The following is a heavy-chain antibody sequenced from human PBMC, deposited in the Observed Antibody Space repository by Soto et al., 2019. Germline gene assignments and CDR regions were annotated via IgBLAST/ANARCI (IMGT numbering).Heavy chain of an antibody. V-gene: IGHV1-69*01. Sequence: QVQLVQSGAEVKEPGSSVKVSCKASGGIFDNFIMNWVRQTPGQGLEWMGGIVPMFGTATYAEKFKGRVTISATGSTRKAYMELTSLRSEDTAVYYCARNGTYSRALRQNPGMDVWGQGTTVTVS. CDR3: ARNGTYSRALRQNPGMDV. CDR1: GGIFDNFI. D-gene: IGHD6-13*01. J-gene: IGHJ6*02. CDR2: IVPMFGTA.